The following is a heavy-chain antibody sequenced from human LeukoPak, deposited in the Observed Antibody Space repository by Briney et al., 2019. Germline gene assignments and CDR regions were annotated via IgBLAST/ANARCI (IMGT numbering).Heavy chain of an antibody. CDR1: GGSLSSYH. Sequence: SETLSLTCTVSGGSLSSYHWSWIRQPPGKGLEWVGYIYNSGSTNYNPSLKSRVTISVDTSKNQFSLKLSSVTAADTAVYYCARDRWYFDYWGQGTLVTVSS. J-gene: IGHJ4*02. V-gene: IGHV4-59*01. CDR2: IYNSGST. CDR3: ARDRWYFDY. D-gene: IGHD4-23*01.